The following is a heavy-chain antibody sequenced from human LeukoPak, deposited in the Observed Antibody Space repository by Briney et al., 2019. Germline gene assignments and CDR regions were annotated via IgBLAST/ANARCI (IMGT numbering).Heavy chain of an antibody. J-gene: IGHJ3*02. D-gene: IGHD6-13*01. CDR3: ARVAAAPDAFDI. CDR2: IYYSGST. Sequence: SETLSLACTVSGGSISSSSYYWGWIRQPPGKGLEWIGSIYYSGSTYYNPSLKSRVTISVDTSKNQFSLKLSSVTAADTAVYYCARVAAAPDAFDIWSQGTMVTVSS. CDR1: GGSISSSSYY. V-gene: IGHV4-39*07.